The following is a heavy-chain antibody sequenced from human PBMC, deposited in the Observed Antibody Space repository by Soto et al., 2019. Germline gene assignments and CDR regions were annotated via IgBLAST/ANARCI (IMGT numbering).Heavy chain of an antibody. D-gene: IGHD2-21*01. CDR1: GFTFSSYA. J-gene: IGHJ6*02. CDR2: IGGSGETT. CDR3: AKDGEPRGRISRGMDV. Sequence: EVQLLESGGGLVQPGGSLRLSCAASGFTFSSYAMSWVRQDPGKGLEWVSGIGGSGETTYYADSVKGRLTISRDNSKNTLYLQMNSLRAEDTAVYFCAKDGEPRGRISRGMDVWGQGTTVTVSS. V-gene: IGHV3-23*01.